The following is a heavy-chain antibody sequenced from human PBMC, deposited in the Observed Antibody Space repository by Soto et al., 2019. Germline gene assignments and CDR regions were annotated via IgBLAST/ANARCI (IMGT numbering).Heavy chain of an antibody. CDR2: ISWSSGRI. CDR1: GFIFDDYA. V-gene: IGHV3-9*01. CDR3: AKDKNYVDYGGPFDY. D-gene: IGHD4-17*01. J-gene: IGHJ4*02. Sequence: EVQLVESGGGLVQPGGSRRLSCVASGFIFDDYAMHWVRQAPGKGLEWVAGISWSSGRIDYGDSVKGRFTISRDTAKNSVYLQMNSLKTEDTAFYYCAKDKNYVDYGGPFDYWGQGSLVTVSS.